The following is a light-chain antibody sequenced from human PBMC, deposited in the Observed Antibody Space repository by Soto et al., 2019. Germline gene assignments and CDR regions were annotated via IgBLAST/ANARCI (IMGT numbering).Light chain of an antibody. CDR1: QGIGND. V-gene: IGKV1-17*01. CDR2: AAF. Sequence: DIQMTQSPSSLSASVGDRVTITCRASQGIGNDLGWYQQKPGTAPKRLIFAAFTLQSGVPSRFSGSASGTEFTLTITSLPPADFANYYCLQHNSYPLTFGGGTKVDIK. CDR3: LQHNSYPLT. J-gene: IGKJ4*01.